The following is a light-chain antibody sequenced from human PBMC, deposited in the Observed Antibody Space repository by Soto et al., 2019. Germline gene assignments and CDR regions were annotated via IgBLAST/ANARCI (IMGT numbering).Light chain of an antibody. Sequence: QSALTQPASVSGSPGQSITLSCTGTSSDLGGYNYVSWYQQYPGKAPKLMIYEVNNRPSGVSSRFSGSKSGNTASLTISGLQTEDEADYYCSSFTTSSTLVVFGGGTKLTVL. CDR2: EVN. CDR1: SSDLGGYNY. CDR3: SSFTTSSTLVV. V-gene: IGLV2-14*01. J-gene: IGLJ2*01.